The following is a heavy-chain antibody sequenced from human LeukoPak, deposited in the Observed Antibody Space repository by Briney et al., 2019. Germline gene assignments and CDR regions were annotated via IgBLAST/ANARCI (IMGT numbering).Heavy chain of an antibody. V-gene: IGHV3-23*01. J-gene: IGHJ4*02. CDR3: AKVAGVGATTQGLRYYFDY. D-gene: IGHD1-26*01. CDR1: GFTFSSYA. Sequence: TGGSLRLSCAASGFTFSSYAMSWVRQAPGKGLEWVSAISGSGGSTYYADSVKGRFTISRDNSKNTLYLQMNSLRAEDTAVYYCAKVAGVGATTQGLRYYFDYWGQGTLVTVSS. CDR2: ISGSGGST.